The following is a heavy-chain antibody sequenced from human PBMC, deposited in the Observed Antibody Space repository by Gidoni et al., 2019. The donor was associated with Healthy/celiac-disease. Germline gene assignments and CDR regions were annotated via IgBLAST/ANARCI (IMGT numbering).Heavy chain of an antibody. CDR2: IKQDGSEK. Sequence: EVQLVESGGGLVQPGGSLRLSCAASGFTFSSYWMSWVRQAPGKGLEWVANIKQDGSEKYYGDAVKGRFTISRDNAKNSLYLQMNSLRAEDTAVYYCARDGISSSWGPYWFDPWGQGTLVTVSS. V-gene: IGHV3-7*03. CDR3: ARDGISSSWGPYWFDP. D-gene: IGHD6-13*01. J-gene: IGHJ5*02. CDR1: GFTFSSYW.